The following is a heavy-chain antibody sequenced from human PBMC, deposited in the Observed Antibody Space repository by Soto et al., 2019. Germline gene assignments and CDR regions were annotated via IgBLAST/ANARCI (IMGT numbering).Heavy chain of an antibody. J-gene: IGHJ5*02. CDR1: GFTFSSYA. CDR2: ISGSGGST. Sequence: EVQLLESGGGLVQPGGSLRLSCAASGFTFSSYAMSWVRQAPGKGLEWVSAISGSGGSTYYADSVKGRFTISRDNSKNTPYLQMNSLRAEDTAVYYCAKGAFIVVVVAATNWFDPWGQGTLVTVSS. D-gene: IGHD2-15*01. V-gene: IGHV3-23*01. CDR3: AKGAFIVVVVAATNWFDP.